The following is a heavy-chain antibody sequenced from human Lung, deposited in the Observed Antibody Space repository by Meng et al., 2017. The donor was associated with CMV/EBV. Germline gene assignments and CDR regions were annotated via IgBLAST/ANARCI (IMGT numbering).Heavy chain of an antibody. CDR1: GGSSSSGDYY. D-gene: IGHD5-18*01. V-gene: IGHV4-30-4*08. CDR2: IYYSGST. Sequence: QVQLQESGPGLVQPSQSLSLTCTVSGGSSSSGDYYWSWIRQPPGKGLEWIGYIYYSGSTYYNPSLKSRVTISVDTSKNQFSLKLSSVTAADTAVYYCARALDTAMVTFDYWGQGTLVTVSS. CDR3: ARALDTAMVTFDY. J-gene: IGHJ4*02.